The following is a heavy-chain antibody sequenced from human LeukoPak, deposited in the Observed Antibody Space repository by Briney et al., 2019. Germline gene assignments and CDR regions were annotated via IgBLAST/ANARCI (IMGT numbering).Heavy chain of an antibody. D-gene: IGHD1-26*01. Sequence: SVKVSCNASGDIFNSYSVSWVRQAPGQGLEWMGGIIPIFGSTNYAQKFQGRVTITTDQSTRTAYMELSSLSSDDTAVYYCPRVGRSRGSLPNSYYYMDVWGKGTTVTVSS. CDR1: GDIFNSYS. J-gene: IGHJ6*03. V-gene: IGHV1-69*05. CDR3: PRVGRSRGSLPNSYYYMDV. CDR2: IIPIFGST.